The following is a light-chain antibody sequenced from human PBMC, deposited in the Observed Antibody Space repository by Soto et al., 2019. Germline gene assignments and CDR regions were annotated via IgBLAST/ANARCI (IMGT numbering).Light chain of an antibody. Sequence: QSVLTQPASVSGSPGQSITISCTGTSSDVGSYDLVSWYQQHPGKAPKLMIYEVSKRPSGVSNRFSGSKSGNTASLTISGLQAEDEADNYCCSYAASSTHVFG. J-gene: IGLJ1*01. CDR3: CSYAASSTHV. V-gene: IGLV2-23*02. CDR1: SSDVGSYDL. CDR2: EVS.